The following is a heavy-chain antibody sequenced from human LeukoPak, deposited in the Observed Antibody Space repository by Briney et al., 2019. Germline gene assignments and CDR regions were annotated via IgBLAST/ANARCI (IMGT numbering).Heavy chain of an antibody. J-gene: IGHJ4*02. CDR3: ARAWGHSSGYPNYDY. Sequence: PSETLSLTCTVSGGSISNYYWTWIRQPPGKGLEWIGFISYSGNTIYNPSLKSRVTISLDTSKNQFSLKLISVTAADTAVYYCARAWGHSSGYPNYDYWGQGTLVTVSS. V-gene: IGHV4-59*01. D-gene: IGHD3-22*01. CDR2: ISYSGNT. CDR1: GGSISNYY.